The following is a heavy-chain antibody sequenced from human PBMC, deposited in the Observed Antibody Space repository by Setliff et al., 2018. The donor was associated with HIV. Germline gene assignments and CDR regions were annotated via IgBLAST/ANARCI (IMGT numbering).Heavy chain of an antibody. Sequence: SETLSFTCAVYGGSFSGYYWSWIRQPPGKGLEWIGEINHSGSTNYNPSLKSRVTISVDTSKNQFSLKLSSVTVADTAVYYCNIYYYYYMDVWGKGTTVTVSS. V-gene: IGHV4-34*01. CDR1: GGSFSGYY. CDR3: NIYYYYYMDV. CDR2: INHSGST. J-gene: IGHJ6*03.